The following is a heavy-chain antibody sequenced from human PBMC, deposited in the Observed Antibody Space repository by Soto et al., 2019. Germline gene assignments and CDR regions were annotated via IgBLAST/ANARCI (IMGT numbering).Heavy chain of an antibody. Sequence: QVQLVESGGGVVQPGRSLRLSCAASGFTFSSYGMHWVRQAPGKGLEWVAVIWYDGSNKYYADSVKGRFTISRDNSKNTLYLQMNSLRAEDTAVYYCAREVWGNYEESYYYYYMDVWGKGTTVTVSS. J-gene: IGHJ6*03. D-gene: IGHD4-4*01. CDR2: IWYDGSNK. CDR3: AREVWGNYEESYYYYYMDV. V-gene: IGHV3-33*01. CDR1: GFTFSSYG.